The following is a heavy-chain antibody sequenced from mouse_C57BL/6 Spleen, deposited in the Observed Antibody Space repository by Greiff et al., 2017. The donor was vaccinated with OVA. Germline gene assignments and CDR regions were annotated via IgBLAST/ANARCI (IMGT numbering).Heavy chain of an antibody. D-gene: IGHD1-1*01. CDR1: GYTFTSYW. CDR3: ARGDYYGSSSYYAMDY. CDR2: INPSNGGT. Sequence: QVQLQQPGTELVKPGASVKLSCKASGYTFTSYWMHWVKQRPGQGLEWIGNINPSNGGTNYNEKFKSKATLTVDKSSSTAYMQLSSLTSEDSAVYYCARGDYYGSSSYYAMDYWGQGTSVTVSS. V-gene: IGHV1-53*01. J-gene: IGHJ4*01.